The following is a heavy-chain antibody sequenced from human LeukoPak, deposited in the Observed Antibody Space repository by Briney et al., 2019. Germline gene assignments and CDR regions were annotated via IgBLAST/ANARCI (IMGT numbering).Heavy chain of an antibody. Sequence: ASVKVSCKASGGTFSSYAISWVRQAPGQGLEWMGGIIPIFGTANYAQKFQGRVTITADESTSTAYTELSSLRSEDTAVYYCAQASIVRGVKGANWFDPWGQGTLVTVSS. V-gene: IGHV1-69*13. CDR1: GGTFSSYA. CDR3: AQASIVRGVKGANWFDP. D-gene: IGHD3-10*01. J-gene: IGHJ5*02. CDR2: IIPIFGTA.